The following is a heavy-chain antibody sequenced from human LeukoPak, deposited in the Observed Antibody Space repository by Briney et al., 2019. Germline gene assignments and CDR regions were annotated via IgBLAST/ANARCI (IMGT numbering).Heavy chain of an antibody. CDR3: ARVAYGDYLYYFDY. Sequence: GGSLRLSCAASGFTVSSNYMSWVRQAPGKGLEWVSVIYSGGSTYYADSVKGRFTISRDNSKNTLYLQMNSLRAEDTAVYYCARVAYGDYLYYFDYWGQGTLVTVSS. D-gene: IGHD4-17*01. CDR1: GFTVSSNY. J-gene: IGHJ4*02. CDR2: IYSGGST. V-gene: IGHV3-53*01.